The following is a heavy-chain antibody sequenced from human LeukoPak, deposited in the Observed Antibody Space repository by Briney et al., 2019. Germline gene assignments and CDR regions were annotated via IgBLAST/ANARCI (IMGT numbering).Heavy chain of an antibody. J-gene: IGHJ4*02. CDR3: ARDLRDFWSGYYGFDY. D-gene: IGHD3-3*01. V-gene: IGHV4-34*01. CDR2: IYYSGST. CDR1: GGSFSGYY. Sequence: SETLSLTCAVYGGSFSGYYWSWIRQPPGKGLEWIGSIYYSGSTYYNPSLKSRVTISVDTSKNQFSLKVSSVTAADTAVYYCARDLRDFWSGYYGFDYWGQGTLVTVSS.